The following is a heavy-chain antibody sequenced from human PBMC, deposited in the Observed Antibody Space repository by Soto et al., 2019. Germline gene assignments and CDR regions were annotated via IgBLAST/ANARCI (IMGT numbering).Heavy chain of an antibody. V-gene: IGHV3-13*01. CDR2: ITTTGDT. CDR3: ARELHGGSYGMDV. J-gene: IGHJ6*02. CDR1: GFTFSNYD. Sequence: EVQLVESGGGLVQPGGSLRLSCAASGFTFSNYDMHWVRQVTGKGLEWVSGITTTGDTYYPGSVKGRFTISREKAKNSLYLQMNSLSAGAAAVYYCARELHGGSYGMDVWGQGTTVNVSS.